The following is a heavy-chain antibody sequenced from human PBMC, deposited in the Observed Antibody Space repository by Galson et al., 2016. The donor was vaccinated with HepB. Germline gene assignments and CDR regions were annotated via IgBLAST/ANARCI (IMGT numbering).Heavy chain of an antibody. D-gene: IGHD3-10*01. CDR1: GGSISSGNYY. J-gene: IGHJ3*02. Sequence: TLSLTCTVSGGSISSGNYYWSWIRQPAGKGLEWIGRIYASGNTNYNPSLKSRVTVSSDTSKNQISLKLSSVTAADTAVYYCARLGVAQGVTPNDGFDIWGQGTVVTVSS. V-gene: IGHV4-61*02. CDR3: ARLGVAQGVTPNDGFDI. CDR2: IYASGNT.